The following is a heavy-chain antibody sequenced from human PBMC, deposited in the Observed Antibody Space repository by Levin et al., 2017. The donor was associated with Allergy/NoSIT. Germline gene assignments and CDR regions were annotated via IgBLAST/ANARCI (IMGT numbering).Heavy chain of an antibody. D-gene: IGHD3-10*01. CDR2: IIPILGIA. CDR3: AKAPWFGELLFSHAFDI. J-gene: IGHJ3*02. Sequence: KISCKASGGTFSSYAISWVRQAPGQGLEWMGRIIPILGIANYAQKFQGRVTITADKSTSTAYMELSSLRSEDTAVYYCAKAPWFGELLFSHAFDIWGQGTMVTVSS. V-gene: IGHV1-69*04. CDR1: GGTFSSYA.